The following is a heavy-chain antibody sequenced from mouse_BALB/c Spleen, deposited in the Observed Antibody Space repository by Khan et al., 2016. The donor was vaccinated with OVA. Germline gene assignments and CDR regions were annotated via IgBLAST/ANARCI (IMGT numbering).Heavy chain of an antibody. J-gene: IGHJ3*01. V-gene: IGHV1-7*01. CDR2: INPSTGYT. CDR1: GYTFTTYW. D-gene: IGHD2-10*02. CDR3: TRRGLYVIFAY. Sequence: QVQLQQSGAELAKPGASVKMSCKASGYTFTTYWMHWIKQRPGQGLEWIGYINPSTGYTEYNQKLKDKATLNTDKSSRTDYMQLSSLTFEDSAVYYCTRRGLYVIFAYWGQGTLVTVSA.